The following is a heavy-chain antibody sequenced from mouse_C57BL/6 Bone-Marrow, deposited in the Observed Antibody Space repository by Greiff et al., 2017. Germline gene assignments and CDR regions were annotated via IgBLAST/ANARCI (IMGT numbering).Heavy chain of an antibody. J-gene: IGHJ3*01. V-gene: IGHV14-4*01. CDR2: IDPENGDT. CDR3: TTVWRFAY. Sequence: EVQLVESGAELVRPGASVKLSCTASGFNIKDDYMHWVKQRPEQGLEWIGWIDPENGDTEYASKFQGKATITADTSSNTAYLQLSSLTSEDTAVYYCTTVWRFAYWGQGTLVTVSA. CDR1: GFNIKDDY.